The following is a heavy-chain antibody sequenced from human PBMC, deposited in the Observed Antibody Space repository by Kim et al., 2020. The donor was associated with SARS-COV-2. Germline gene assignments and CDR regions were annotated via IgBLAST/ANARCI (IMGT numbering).Heavy chain of an antibody. Sequence: GRFTIARDNAKNSLYLQMNSLRAEDTAVYCCARDIGCSGGSCYSVEAFDIWGQGTMVTVSS. D-gene: IGHD2-15*01. CDR3: ARDIGCSGGSCYSVEAFDI. J-gene: IGHJ3*02. V-gene: IGHV3-11*06.